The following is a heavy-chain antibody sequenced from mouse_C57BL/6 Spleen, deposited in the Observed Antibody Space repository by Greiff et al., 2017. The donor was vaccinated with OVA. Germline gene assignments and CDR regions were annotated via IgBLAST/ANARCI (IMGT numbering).Heavy chain of an antibody. J-gene: IGHJ1*03. D-gene: IGHD2-5*01. Sequence: QVHVKQPGAELVRPGSSVKLSCKASGYTFTSYWMHWVKQRPIQGLEWIGNIDPSDSETHYNQKFKDKATLTVDKSSSTAYMQLSSLTSEDSAVYYCARGEDYSNPWYFDVWGTGTTVTVSS. CDR3: ARGEDYSNPWYFDV. V-gene: IGHV1-52*01. CDR2: IDPSDSET. CDR1: GYTFTSYW.